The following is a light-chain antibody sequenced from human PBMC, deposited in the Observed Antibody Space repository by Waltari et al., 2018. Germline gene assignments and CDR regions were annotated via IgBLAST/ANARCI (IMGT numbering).Light chain of an antibody. J-gene: IGLJ2*01. CDR3: QAWDSSTVV. CDR2: QDK. Sequence: SYELTQPPSVSVSPGQTASITCSGDKLGDKYACWYQQKPGQSPVLVIYQDKKRHSGIPGLFAGSNSGNTATLTISGTQAMDEADYYCQAWDSSTVVFGGGTKLTVL. V-gene: IGLV3-1*01. CDR1: KLGDKY.